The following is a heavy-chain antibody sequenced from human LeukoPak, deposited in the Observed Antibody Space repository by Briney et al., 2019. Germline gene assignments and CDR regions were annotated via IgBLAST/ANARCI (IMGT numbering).Heavy chain of an antibody. J-gene: IGHJ5*02. CDR3: ARHEYSGSYYGLSWFDP. V-gene: IGHV4-39*01. D-gene: IGHD1-26*01. Sequence: KPSETLSLTCAVYGGSFSGYYWGWIRQPPGKGLEWIASIYYSGSTYYNPSLKSRVTISVDTSKNQLSLKLSSLTAADTAVFYCARHEYSGSYYGLSWFDPWGQGTPVTVSS. CDR1: GGSFSGYY. CDR2: IYYSGST.